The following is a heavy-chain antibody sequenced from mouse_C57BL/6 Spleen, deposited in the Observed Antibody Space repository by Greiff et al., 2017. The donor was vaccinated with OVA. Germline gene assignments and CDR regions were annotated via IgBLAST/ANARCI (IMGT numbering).Heavy chain of an antibody. V-gene: IGHV1-69*01. J-gene: IGHJ4*01. D-gene: IGHD2-1*01. CDR1: GYTFTSYW. Sequence: QVHVKQPGAELVMPGASVKLSCKASGYTFTSYWMHWVKQRPGQGLEWIGEIDPSDSYTNYNQKFKGKSTLTVDKSSSTAYMQLSSLTSEDSAVYYCARSYGNYAMDYWGQGTSVTVSS. CDR2: IDPSDSYT. CDR3: ARSYGNYAMDY.